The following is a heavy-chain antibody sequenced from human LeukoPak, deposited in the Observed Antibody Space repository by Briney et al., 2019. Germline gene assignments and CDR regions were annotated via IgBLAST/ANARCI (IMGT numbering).Heavy chain of an antibody. CDR3: ARIGRASWYFDH. V-gene: IGHV1-18*01. D-gene: IGHD1-26*01. J-gene: IGHJ4*02. CDR2: ISTYNGHR. Sequence: SVKLSFKASGYNFTTYGLTWVRQAPGQGLEWMWWISTYNGHRNYAQKFQGRVTMTTDTSTRTAYMELKSLTSDDTAVYYCARIGRASWYFDHWGQGTLVTVSS. CDR1: GYNFTTYG.